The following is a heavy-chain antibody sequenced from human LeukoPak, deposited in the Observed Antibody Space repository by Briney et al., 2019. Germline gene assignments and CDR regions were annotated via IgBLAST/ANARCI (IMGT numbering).Heavy chain of an antibody. CDR2: ISPNSVGT. Sequence: ASVKVSCKASGHTLAGYYIHWVRHAPGQGLEWMGWISPNSVGTKYAQKFEGRVTVTRDTSLATTNIELTSVRFDDTAVYFCARELRDYTNSAYAFDIWGRGTPVIVSS. CDR1: GHTLAGYY. D-gene: IGHD4-11*01. J-gene: IGHJ3*02. CDR3: ARELRDYTNSAYAFDI. V-gene: IGHV1-2*02.